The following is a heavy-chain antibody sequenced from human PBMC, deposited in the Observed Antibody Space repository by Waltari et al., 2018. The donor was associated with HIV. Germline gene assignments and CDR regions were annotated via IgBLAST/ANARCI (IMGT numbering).Heavy chain of an antibody. D-gene: IGHD4-17*01. J-gene: IGHJ3*02. CDR3: ARAPMTTVTSRGFDI. Sequence: QVQLVQSGAEVKKPGASLKVSCKASGYSFTRYGISWVRQAPGQGLEWIGGISVYNDNTKYAQKIQDRLNMTTDSPTSTAYMELRSLRSDDTAVYYCARAPMTTVTSRGFDIWGQGTMVIGSS. CDR1: GYSFTRYG. CDR2: ISVYNDNT. V-gene: IGHV1-18*01.